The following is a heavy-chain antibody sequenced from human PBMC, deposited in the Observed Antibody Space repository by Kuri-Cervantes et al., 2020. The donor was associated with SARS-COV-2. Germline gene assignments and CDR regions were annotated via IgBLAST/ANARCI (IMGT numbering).Heavy chain of an antibody. CDR2: IYYSGST. J-gene: IGHJ3*02. CDR1: GGSISSYY. D-gene: IGHD1-14*01. CDR3: ARRKLGGAFDI. Sequence: SETLSLTCTVSGGSISSYYWSWIRQPPGKGLEWIGYIYYSGSTNYNPSLKSRVTRSVDTSKNQFSLKLSSVTAADTAVYYCARRKLGGAFDIWGQGTMVTVSS. V-gene: IGHV4-59*12.